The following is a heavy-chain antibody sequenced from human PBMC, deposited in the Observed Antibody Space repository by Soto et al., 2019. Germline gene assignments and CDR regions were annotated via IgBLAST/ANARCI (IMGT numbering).Heavy chain of an antibody. CDR1: GFTFSSYD. CDR2: IGTAGDT. J-gene: IGHJ4*02. V-gene: IGHV3-13*01. D-gene: IGHD6-19*01. Sequence: EVQLVESGGGLVQPGGSLRLSCAASGFTFSSYDMHWVRQATGKGLEWVSAIGTAGDTYYPGSVKGRFTISRENAKNSLYLQMNSLRAEDTAVYYCARALGDGWAFDYWGQRTLVTVSS. CDR3: ARALGDGWAFDY.